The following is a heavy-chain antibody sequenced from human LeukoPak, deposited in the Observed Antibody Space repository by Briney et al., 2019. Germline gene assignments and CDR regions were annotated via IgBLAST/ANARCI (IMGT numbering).Heavy chain of an antibody. CDR2: ISSSSSTI. CDR1: GFTFSSYS. Sequence: LTGGSLRLSCAASGFTFSSYSMNWVRQAPGKGLEWVSYISSSSSTIYYADSVKGRFTISRDNAKNSLYLQMNSLRAEDTAVYYCAKSESSWYSPFDYWGQGTLVTVSS. CDR3: AKSESSWYSPFDY. V-gene: IGHV3-48*04. J-gene: IGHJ4*02. D-gene: IGHD6-13*01.